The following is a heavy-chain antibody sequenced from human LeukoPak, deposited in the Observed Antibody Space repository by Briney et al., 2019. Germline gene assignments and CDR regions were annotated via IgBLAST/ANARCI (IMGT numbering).Heavy chain of an antibody. V-gene: IGHV4-31*03. Sequence: SQTLSLTCTVSGGSISSGGYYWSWIRQHPGKGLEWIGYIYYSGSTYYNPSLKSRVTISVDTSKNQFSLKLSSVTAADTAVYYCARGLYCSSTSCFYDYWGQGTLVTVSS. CDR3: ARGLYCSSTSCFYDY. D-gene: IGHD2-2*01. J-gene: IGHJ4*02. CDR1: GGSISSGGYY. CDR2: IYYSGST.